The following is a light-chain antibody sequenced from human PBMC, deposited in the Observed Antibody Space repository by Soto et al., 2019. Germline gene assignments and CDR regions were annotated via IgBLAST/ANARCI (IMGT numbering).Light chain of an antibody. CDR3: CSYAGSNTPKWV. Sequence: QSALTQPASVSGSPGQSITISCSGTSNDVGGYDYVSWYQQHPGKAPKLVIYEVSNRPSWVSNRFSGSKSGNTASLTISGLQGEDEADYFCCSYAGSNTPKWVFGGGTKLTVL. CDR1: SNDVGGYDY. V-gene: IGLV2-14*01. J-gene: IGLJ3*02. CDR2: EVS.